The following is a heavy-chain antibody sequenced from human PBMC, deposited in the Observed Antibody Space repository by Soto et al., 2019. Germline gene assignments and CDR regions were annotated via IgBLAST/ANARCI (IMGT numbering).Heavy chain of an antibody. V-gene: IGHV3-23*01. D-gene: IGHD3-3*01. Sequence: GGSLRLSCAASGFTFSSYAMSWVRQAPGKGLEWVSAISGSGGSTYYADSVKGRFTISRDNSKNTLYLQMNSLRAEDTAVYYCAKALLEWLLYELGTFDYWGQGTLVTVS. J-gene: IGHJ4*02. CDR3: AKALLEWLLYELGTFDY. CDR2: ISGSGGST. CDR1: GFTFSSYA.